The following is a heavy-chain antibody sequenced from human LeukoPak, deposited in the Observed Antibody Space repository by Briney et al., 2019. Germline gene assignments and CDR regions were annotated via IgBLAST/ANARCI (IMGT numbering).Heavy chain of an antibody. CDR3: ARVLEFVYYMDV. CDR2: SSSSSSYT. Sequence: AGSLRLSCAASGFTFSSYSMNGVRQAPRKGLQGGSSSSSSSSYTYYEDSVKGRFTISRDNAKNSLSLQLNTLSAADTAVYYCARVLEFVYYMDVWGKGTTVTVSS. J-gene: IGHJ6*03. V-gene: IGHV3-21*04. D-gene: IGHD3-10*01. CDR1: GFTFSSYS.